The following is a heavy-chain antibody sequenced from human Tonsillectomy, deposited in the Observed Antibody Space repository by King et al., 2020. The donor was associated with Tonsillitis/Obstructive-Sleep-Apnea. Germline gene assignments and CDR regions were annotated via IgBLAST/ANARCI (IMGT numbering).Heavy chain of an antibody. V-gene: IGHV1-18*01. CDR3: ARDDPSEGQEKSKVPAALYFYHGMDV. J-gene: IGHJ6*02. Sequence: VQLVESGAEVKKPGASVKVSCKTSGYTLTSYGISWVRQAPGQGLEWMGWVSGYSGNTNYAQKLQGRVTMTTDTSTSTAYMELRSLRFDDTAVYYCARDDPSEGQEKSKVPAALYFYHGMDVWGQGTTVTVSS. D-gene: IGHD2-2*01. CDR1: GYTLTSYG. CDR2: VSGYSGNT.